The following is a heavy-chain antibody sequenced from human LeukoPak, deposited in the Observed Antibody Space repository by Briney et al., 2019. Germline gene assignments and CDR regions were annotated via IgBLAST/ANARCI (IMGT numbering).Heavy chain of an antibody. CDR3: ARGKWLQLRDYYYYGLDV. J-gene: IGHJ6*02. D-gene: IGHD5-24*01. Sequence: SETLSLTCIVSGGSISSSSYYWDWIRQAPGEGLEWIGNLYDSGNTRYNPSLKSRVTISGDTSKNQFSLKLTSVTAADTAVYYCARGKWLQLRDYYYYGLDVWGQGTTVTVSS. CDR2: LYDSGNT. CDR1: GGSISSSSYY. V-gene: IGHV4-39*01.